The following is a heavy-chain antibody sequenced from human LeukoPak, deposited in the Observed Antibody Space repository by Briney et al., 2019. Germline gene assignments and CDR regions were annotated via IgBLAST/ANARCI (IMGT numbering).Heavy chain of an antibody. CDR3: ARGSFSVTNRHLKPFDY. V-gene: IGHV1-18*01. Sequence: ASVKVSCKASGYTFTSYGVSWVRQAPGQGLEWMGWISAYNGNTNYAQKLQGRVTMTTDTSTSTAYMELRSLRSDDTAVYYCARGSFSVTNRHLKPFDYWGQGTLVTVSS. J-gene: IGHJ4*02. D-gene: IGHD4-17*01. CDR1: GYTFTSYG. CDR2: ISAYNGNT.